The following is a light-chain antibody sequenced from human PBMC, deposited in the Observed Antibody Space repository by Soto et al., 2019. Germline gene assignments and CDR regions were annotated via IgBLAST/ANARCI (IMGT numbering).Light chain of an antibody. Sequence: EIVLTQSPATLSLSPGERVTLSCRASQSVSTYLAWYQQKPGQAPRLLIHDTSDRATGIPARFSGSGSGTDFTLTISSLEPEDFAVYYCQQRSRWPITFGQGTRLEIK. CDR3: QQRSRWPIT. CDR2: DTS. V-gene: IGKV3-11*01. J-gene: IGKJ5*01. CDR1: QSVSTY.